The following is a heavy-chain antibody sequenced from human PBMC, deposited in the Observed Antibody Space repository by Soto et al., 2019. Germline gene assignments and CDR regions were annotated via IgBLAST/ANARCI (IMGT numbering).Heavy chain of an antibody. CDR1: GFTFSSYE. J-gene: IGHJ3*02. Sequence: GGSLRLSCAASGFTFSSYEMNWVRQAPGKGLEWVSYISSSGSTIYYADSVKGRFTISRDNAKNSLYMQMNSLRAEDTAVYYCARVKRPLDAFDIWGQGTMVTVSS. V-gene: IGHV3-48*03. CDR3: ARVKRPLDAFDI. CDR2: ISSSGSTI.